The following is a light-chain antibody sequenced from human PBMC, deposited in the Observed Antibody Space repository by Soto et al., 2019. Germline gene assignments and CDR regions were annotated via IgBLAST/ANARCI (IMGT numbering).Light chain of an antibody. CDR3: QQSYSIPWT. Sequence: IHMTHSPSSLSASLGDIVTITCRASQSISSYLNWYQQKPGKAPKLLIYAASSLQSGVPSRFSGSGSGTHFTLTISSLQPEDFATYYCQQSYSIPWTFGQGTKWIS. CDR2: AAS. J-gene: IGKJ1*01. CDR1: QSISSY. V-gene: IGKV1-39*01.